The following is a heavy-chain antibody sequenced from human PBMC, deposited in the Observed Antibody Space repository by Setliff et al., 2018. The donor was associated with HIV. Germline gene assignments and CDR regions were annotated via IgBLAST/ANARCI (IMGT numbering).Heavy chain of an antibody. J-gene: IGHJ3*02. CDR1: GYTFTGYY. V-gene: IGHV1-2*06. D-gene: IGHD6-13*01. CDR2: INPNSGGT. Sequence: WASVKVSCKASGYTFTGYYMHWVRQAPGQGLEWMGRINPNSGGTNYAQKFQGRVTMTRDTSISTAYMELSRLRSDDTAVYYCARAMSSSWYIDGFDIWGQGTVVTVSS. CDR3: ARAMSSSWYIDGFDI.